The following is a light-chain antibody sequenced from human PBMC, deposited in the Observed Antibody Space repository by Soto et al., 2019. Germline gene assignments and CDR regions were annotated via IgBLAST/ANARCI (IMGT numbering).Light chain of an antibody. CDR3: QQSYRSPPT. CDR2: GAS. Sequence: IVMTQSPATLSVSPGERATLSCRASQSVSSNLAWYQQKPGQAPRLLIYGASTRATGIPARFSGSGSGTDFTLTISSLQPEDFATYYCQQSYRSPPTFGQGTKVDIK. V-gene: IGKV3-15*01. J-gene: IGKJ1*01. CDR1: QSVSSN.